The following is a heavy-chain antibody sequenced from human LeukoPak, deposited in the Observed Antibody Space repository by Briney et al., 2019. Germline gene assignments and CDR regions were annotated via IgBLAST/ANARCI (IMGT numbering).Heavy chain of an antibody. CDR3: ARAFRKDNYYYYGMDV. CDR1: GYTFTSYY. J-gene: IGHJ6*02. V-gene: IGHV1-46*01. Sequence: ASVKVSCKASGYTFTSYYMHWVRQAPGQGLEWMGIINPSGGSTSYAQKFQGRVTMTRDTSTSTGYMELSSLRSEDTAVYYCARAFRKDNYYYYGMDVWGQGTTVTVSS. CDR2: INPSGGST. D-gene: IGHD2/OR15-2a*01.